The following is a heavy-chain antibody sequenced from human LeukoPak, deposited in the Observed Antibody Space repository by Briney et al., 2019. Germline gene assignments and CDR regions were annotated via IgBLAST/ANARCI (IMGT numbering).Heavy chain of an antibody. Sequence: ASVKVSCKASGGTFSNYAISWVRQAPGQGLEWMGWISAYNGNTNYAQKLQGRVTMTTDTSTSTAYMELRSLRSDDTAVYYCARDGGDDYYDILTGYISFDYWGQGTLVTVSS. J-gene: IGHJ4*02. D-gene: IGHD3-9*01. CDR1: GGTFSNYA. CDR3: ARDGGDDYYDILTGYISFDY. CDR2: ISAYNGNT. V-gene: IGHV1-18*01.